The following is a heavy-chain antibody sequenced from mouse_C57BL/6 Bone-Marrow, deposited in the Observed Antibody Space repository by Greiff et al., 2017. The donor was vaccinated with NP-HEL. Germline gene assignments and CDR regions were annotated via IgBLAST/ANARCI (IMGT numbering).Heavy chain of an antibody. D-gene: IGHD2-5*01. J-gene: IGHJ2*01. CDR1: GYTFTSYD. V-gene: IGHV1-85*01. CDR3: ARREDYSNLYYFDY. Sequence: QVQLKQSGPELVKPGASVKLSCKASGYTFTSYDINWVKQRPGQGLEWIGWIYPRDGSTKYNEKFKGKATLTVDTSSSTAYMELHSLTSEDSAVYFCARREDYSNLYYFDYWGQGTTLTVSS. CDR2: IYPRDGST.